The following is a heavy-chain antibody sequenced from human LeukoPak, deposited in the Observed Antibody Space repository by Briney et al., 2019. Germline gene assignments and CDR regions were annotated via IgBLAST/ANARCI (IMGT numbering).Heavy chain of an antibody. J-gene: IGHJ4*02. V-gene: IGHV4-4*02. Sequence: SETLSLICAVSGGSISSSYWWSWVRQAPGKGLEWIGEIYHSGSTNYNPSLKSRVTILVDESKNQFSLKLSSVSAADTAVYYCAGGHRYAWHYWGQGTPVTVSS. CDR1: GGSISSSYW. D-gene: IGHD2-8*01. CDR2: IYHSGST. CDR3: AGGHRYAWHY.